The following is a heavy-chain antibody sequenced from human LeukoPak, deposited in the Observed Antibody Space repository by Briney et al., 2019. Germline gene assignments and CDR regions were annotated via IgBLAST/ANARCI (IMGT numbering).Heavy chain of an antibody. J-gene: IGHJ5*02. Sequence: ASVKVSCKASGYTFTGYYMHWVRQAPGQGLEWMGWINPNSGGTNYAQKSQGRVTMTRDTPISTAYMELSRLRSDDTAVYYCARDDTTRYCSGGSCYSSSSFDPWGQGTLVTVSS. CDR3: ARDDTTRYCSGGSCYSSSSFDP. D-gene: IGHD2-15*01. V-gene: IGHV1-2*02. CDR1: GYTFTGYY. CDR2: INPNSGGT.